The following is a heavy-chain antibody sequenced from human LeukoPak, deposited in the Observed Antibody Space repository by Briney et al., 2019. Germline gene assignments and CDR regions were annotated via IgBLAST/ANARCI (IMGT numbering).Heavy chain of an antibody. CDR1: GDSISSSY. CDR3: ARLIPGTTGLRKNYFDY. CDR2: ISASGNT. Sequence: SETLSLTCTVSGDSISSSYWNWIRQTPGKGLEWIGYISASGNTNYSPSLKSRIIISVDMSKNQFSLKLSSVTAADTAVYYCARLIPGTTGLRKNYFDYWGQGTLVTVSS. V-gene: IGHV4-4*09. D-gene: IGHD1-20*01. J-gene: IGHJ4*02.